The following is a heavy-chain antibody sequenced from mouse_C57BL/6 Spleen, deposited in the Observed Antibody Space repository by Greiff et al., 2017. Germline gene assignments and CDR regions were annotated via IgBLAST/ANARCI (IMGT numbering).Heavy chain of an antibody. CDR3: AREALYYTLDY. D-gene: IGHD2-1*01. Sequence: VMLVESGPELVKPGASVKISCKASGYAFSSSWMNWVKQRPGKGLEWIGRIYPGDGDTNYNGKFKGKATLTADKSSSTAYMQLSSLTSEDSAVYFCAREALYYTLDYWGQGTTLTVSS. V-gene: IGHV1-82*01. CDR1: GYAFSSSW. CDR2: IYPGDGDT. J-gene: IGHJ2*01.